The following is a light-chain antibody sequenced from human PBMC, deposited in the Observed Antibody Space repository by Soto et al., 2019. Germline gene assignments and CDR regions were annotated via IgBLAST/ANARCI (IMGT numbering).Light chain of an antibody. V-gene: IGLV2-8*01. Sequence: QSALTQPPSASGSPGQSVTISCTGTSSDVGGYNYVSWYQQHPGKAPKLPIYEVIKRPSGVPDRFSGSKSGNTASLTVSGLQAEDEADYYCSSYAGSNNVVVFGGGTQLTVL. J-gene: IGLJ2*01. CDR1: SSDVGGYNY. CDR3: SSYAGSNNVVV. CDR2: EVI.